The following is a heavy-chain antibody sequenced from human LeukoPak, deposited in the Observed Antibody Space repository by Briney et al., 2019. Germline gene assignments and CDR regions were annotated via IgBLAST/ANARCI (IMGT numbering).Heavy chain of an antibody. CDR2: IYYSGST. CDR3: AGHHPRNTVDF. D-gene: IGHD2/OR15-2a*01. CDR1: GGSISSYY. V-gene: IGHV4-59*08. J-gene: IGHJ4*02. Sequence: SSETLSLTCTVSGGSISSYYWSWIRQPPGKGLEWIGYIYYSGSTNYNPSLKSRVTISLDTSKNQFSLKLTSVTAADTAVYYCAGHHPRNTVDFWGQGTLVTVSS.